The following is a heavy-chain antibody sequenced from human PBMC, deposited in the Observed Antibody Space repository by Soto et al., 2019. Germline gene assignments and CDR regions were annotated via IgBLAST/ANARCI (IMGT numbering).Heavy chain of an antibody. CDR3: ARAGIVVPDTLDY. D-gene: IGHD6-19*01. V-gene: IGHV1-18*01. Sequence: QVQLVQSGGEVKKSGVSVKVSCKASGYTFTSYGISWVRQAPGQGLEWMGWISANNGNRNYAEKLQGRVTMTTDTSTSTAYLELSSLKSDDTAVYYCARAGIVVPDTLDYWGQGTLVTVSS. CDR1: GYTFTSYG. J-gene: IGHJ4*02. CDR2: ISANNGNR.